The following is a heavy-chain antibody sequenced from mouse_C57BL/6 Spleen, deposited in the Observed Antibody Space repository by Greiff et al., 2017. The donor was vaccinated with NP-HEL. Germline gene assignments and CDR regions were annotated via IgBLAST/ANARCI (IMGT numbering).Heavy chain of an antibody. CDR1: GYTFTSYW. D-gene: IGHD4-1*01. J-gene: IGHJ2*01. CDR3: ANQGENWDAFDY. CDR2: INPSNGGT. Sequence: VKLQQPGTELVKPGASVKLSCKASGYTFTSYWMHWVKQRPGQGLEWIGNINPSNGGTNYNEKFKSKATLTVDKSSSTAYMQLSSLTSEDSAVYYCANQGENWDAFDYWGQGTTLTVSS. V-gene: IGHV1-53*01.